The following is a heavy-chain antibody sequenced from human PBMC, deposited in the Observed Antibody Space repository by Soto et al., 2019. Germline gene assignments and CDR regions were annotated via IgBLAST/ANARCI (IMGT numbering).Heavy chain of an antibody. J-gene: IGHJ5*02. V-gene: IGHV1-18*01. CDR2: ISDYNGNT. Sequence: QVQLVQSGAEVKKPGASVKVSCKASGYTFTSYGISWVRQAPGQGLEWMGWISDYNGNTNYAQKLQGRVTMTTDTTTSTAYMELRSLRSDDTAVDYCARAHYDFWSGYYLWGWFDPWGKGTLVTVSS. CDR3: ARAHYDFWSGYYLWGWFDP. D-gene: IGHD3-3*01. CDR1: GYTFTSYG.